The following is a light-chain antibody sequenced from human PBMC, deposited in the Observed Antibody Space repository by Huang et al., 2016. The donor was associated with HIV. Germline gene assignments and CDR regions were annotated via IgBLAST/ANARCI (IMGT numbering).Light chain of an antibody. Sequence: VLTQSPATLSVSLGESATVSCRASQNIGSNLAWYQQSPGQAPRLLIQGASTRATSVPARFSGSGSGTEFALTISSLRSEDSAVYYCYQYKHSFGQGTKLEIK. CDR1: QNIGSN. V-gene: IGKV3-15*01. J-gene: IGKJ2*01. CDR2: GAS. CDR3: YQYKHS.